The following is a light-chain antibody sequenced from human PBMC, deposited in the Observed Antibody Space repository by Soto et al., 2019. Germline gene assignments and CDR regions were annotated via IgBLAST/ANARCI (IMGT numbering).Light chain of an antibody. V-gene: IGKV1-39*01. CDR2: AAT. CDR3: QQSYSTPHT. CDR1: QSISIY. Sequence: DIHMTQSPSSLSASIGDRVTITCRASQSISIYLNWYQQKPGKAPRLLIYAATSLQSGVPSRFSGGGSGADFTLTVSSLQPEDFATYYCQQSYSTPHTFGLGTKVDI. J-gene: IGKJ1*01.